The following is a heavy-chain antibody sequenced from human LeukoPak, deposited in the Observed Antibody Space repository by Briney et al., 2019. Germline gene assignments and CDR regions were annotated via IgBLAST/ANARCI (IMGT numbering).Heavy chain of an antibody. D-gene: IGHD1-26*01. CDR1: GFTFSSYG. J-gene: IGHJ4*02. CDR2: ISYDGSNK. V-gene: IGHV3-30*18. CDR3: AKGIEWELYY. Sequence: GGSLRLSCAASGFTFSSYGMHWVRQAPGKGLEWVAVISYDGSNKYYADSVKGRFTISRDNSKNTLYPQMNSLRAEDTAVYYCAKGIEWELYYWGQGTLVTVSS.